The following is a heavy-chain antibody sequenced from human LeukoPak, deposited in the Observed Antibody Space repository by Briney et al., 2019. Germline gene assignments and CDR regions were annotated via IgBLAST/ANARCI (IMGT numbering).Heavy chain of an antibody. J-gene: IGHJ4*02. D-gene: IGHD3-9*01. CDR3: ARTGDILTGYYSPYYFDY. V-gene: IGHV4-59*01. CDR2: IFHTGST. Sequence: SETLSLTCTVSGGSISSYYWSWIRQPPRKGLEWIGYIFHTGSTNYNPSLKSRVTISVDTSKNQFSLKLSSVTAADTAVYYCARTGDILTGYYSPYYFDYWGQGTLVTVSS. CDR1: GGSISSYY.